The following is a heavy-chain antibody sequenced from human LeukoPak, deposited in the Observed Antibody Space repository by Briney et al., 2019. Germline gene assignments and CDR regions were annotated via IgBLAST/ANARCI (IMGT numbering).Heavy chain of an antibody. J-gene: IGHJ4*02. Sequence: GESLKISCKGSGYSFTSYWLGWVRQMPGKGLEWMGIIYPSDSDTKYSPSFQGQVTISADKSISTAYLQWSSLKASDTAMYFCARAPGAWLGHFDYWGQGTLVTVSS. CDR2: IYPSDSDT. V-gene: IGHV5-51*01. D-gene: IGHD6-19*01. CDR3: ARAPGAWLGHFDY. CDR1: GYSFTSYW.